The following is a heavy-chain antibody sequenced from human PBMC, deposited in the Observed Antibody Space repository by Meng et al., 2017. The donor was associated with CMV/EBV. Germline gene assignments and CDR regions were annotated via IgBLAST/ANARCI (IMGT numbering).Heavy chain of an antibody. CDR2: TYYRSKWYD. J-gene: IGHJ6*02. Sequence: SFAISGDSVSSNSAAWNWIRQSPSRGLEWLGRTYYRSKWYDDYAMAVKSRITINPDTSKNQFSLQLNSVTSEDTAVYYCARDYYDSGAYYYTEEYYHGLDVWGQGTTVTVSS. CDR1: GDSVSSNSAA. D-gene: IGHD3-22*01. V-gene: IGHV6-1*01. CDR3: ARDYYDSGAYYYTEEYYHGLDV.